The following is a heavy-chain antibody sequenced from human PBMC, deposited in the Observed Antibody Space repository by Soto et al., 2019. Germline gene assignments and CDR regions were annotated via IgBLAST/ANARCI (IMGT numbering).Heavy chain of an antibody. Sequence: GGSLRLSCAASGFTFSSYAMNWVRQAPWKGLEWVSVISGSGDSTYYADSVKGRFTISRDNSKNTLYLQMNSLRTEDTAVYYCARRGPGTYFDHWGQGPLVTVSS. J-gene: IGHJ4*02. CDR1: GFTFSSYA. D-gene: IGHD6-13*01. CDR3: ARRGPGTYFDH. CDR2: ISGSGDST. V-gene: IGHV3-23*01.